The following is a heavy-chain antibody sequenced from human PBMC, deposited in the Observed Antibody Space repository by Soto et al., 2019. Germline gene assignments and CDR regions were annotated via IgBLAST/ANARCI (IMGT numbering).Heavy chain of an antibody. CDR1: GGTFSSYA. D-gene: IGHD3-22*01. CDR2: IIAIFGTA. V-gene: IGHV1-69*13. CDR3: ARGYYYDSSGYSLRWTYYFDY. Sequence: SVKVSCKASGGTFSSYAISWVRQAAGQGLEWMGGIIAIFGTANYEQKFQGRVTITADESTSTAYMELSSLRSEDTSVYSCARGYYYDSSGYSLRWTYYFDYWGQGTLVTVSS. J-gene: IGHJ4*02.